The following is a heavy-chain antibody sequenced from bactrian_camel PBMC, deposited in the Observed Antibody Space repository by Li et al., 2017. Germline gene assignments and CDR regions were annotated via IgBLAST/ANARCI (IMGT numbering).Heavy chain of an antibody. V-gene: IGHV3S40*01. J-gene: IGHJ4*01. Sequence: QLVESGGGSVQAGGSLRLSCAASGDIYSSNYWGWFRQAPGKGLEWVSTINVGGDMTYYADSVRGRFTISRDNAKNTVYLQLNSLKTEDTAMYYCAAAPGYVLCGNWREYIYWGQGTQVTVS. D-gene: IGHD8*01. CDR3: AAAPGYVLCGNWREYIY. CDR1: GDIYSSNY. CDR2: INVGGDMT.